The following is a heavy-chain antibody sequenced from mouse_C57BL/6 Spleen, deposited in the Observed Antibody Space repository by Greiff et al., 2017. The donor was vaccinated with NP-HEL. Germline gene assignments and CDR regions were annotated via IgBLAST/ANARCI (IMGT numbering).Heavy chain of an antibody. V-gene: IGHV5-4*01. CDR2: ISDGGSYT. CDR3: ARDDYDVSYFDY. J-gene: IGHJ2*01. CDR1: GFTFSSYA. Sequence: EVHLVESGGGLVKPGGSLKLSCAASGFTFSSYAMSWVRQTPEKRLEWVATISDGGSYTYYPDNVKGRFTISRDNAKNNLYLQMSHLKSEDTAMYYCARDDYDVSYFDYWGQGTTLTVSS. D-gene: IGHD2-4*01.